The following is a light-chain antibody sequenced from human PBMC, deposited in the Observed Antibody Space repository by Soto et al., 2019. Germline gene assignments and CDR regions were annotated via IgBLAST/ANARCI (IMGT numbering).Light chain of an antibody. Sequence: QSVLTQPPSVSGAPGQRVTISCTGSSSNIGAGYDVHWYQQLPGRAPKLLIYANSNRPSGVPDRFSGSRSGTSASRAITGLQAEDEADYSCQSYDSSLSGFYVFGTGTKVTVL. J-gene: IGLJ1*01. CDR1: SSNIGAGYD. CDR2: ANS. V-gene: IGLV1-40*01. CDR3: QSYDSSLSGFYV.